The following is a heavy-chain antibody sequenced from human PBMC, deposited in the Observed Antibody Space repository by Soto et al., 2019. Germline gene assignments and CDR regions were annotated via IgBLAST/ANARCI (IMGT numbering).Heavy chain of an antibody. Sequence: SVKVSCKASGYTFTSYDINWVRQATGQGLEWMGWMNPNNGNTGYAQKFQGRVTMTRNTSISTAYMELSSLRSEDTAVYYCARQADFLGAFDIWGQGTMVTVSS. CDR3: ARQADFLGAFDI. J-gene: IGHJ3*02. CDR1: GYTFTSYD. V-gene: IGHV1-8*01. CDR2: MNPNNGNT. D-gene: IGHD3-3*01.